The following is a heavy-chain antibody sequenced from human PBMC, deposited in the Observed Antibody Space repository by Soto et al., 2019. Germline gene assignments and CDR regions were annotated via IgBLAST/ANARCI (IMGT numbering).Heavy chain of an antibody. CDR2: IYYSGTT. Sequence: SETLSLTCTVSGGSLSSYDWSWIRQPQGKGLEWIGYIYYSGTTNYNPSLKSRVTISVDTSKNQFSLKLSSVTAAETAVYYCASTHIVVVTDAFDIWGQGTMVT. CDR1: GGSLSSYD. V-gene: IGHV4-59*01. D-gene: IGHD2-21*02. CDR3: ASTHIVVVTDAFDI. J-gene: IGHJ3*02.